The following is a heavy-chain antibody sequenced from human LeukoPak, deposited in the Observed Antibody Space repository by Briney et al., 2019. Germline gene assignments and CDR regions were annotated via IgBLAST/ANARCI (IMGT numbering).Heavy chain of an antibody. J-gene: IGHJ4*02. D-gene: IGHD3-22*01. CDR3: ARGYYYYDSSGCDY. V-gene: IGHV1-18*01. CDR1: GYTFTSYG. Sequence: ASVTVSFKASGYTFTSYGISWVRQAPGQGLEWMGWISAYNGNTNYAQKLQGRVTMTTDTSTSTAYMELRSLRSDDTAVYYCARGYYYYDSSGCDYWGQGTLVTVSS. CDR2: ISAYNGNT.